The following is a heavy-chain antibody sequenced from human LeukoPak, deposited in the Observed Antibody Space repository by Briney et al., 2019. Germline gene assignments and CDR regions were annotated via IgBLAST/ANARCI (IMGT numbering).Heavy chain of an antibody. V-gene: IGHV3-23*01. CDR1: GFTFSTYA. CDR2: IDGSGGGT. CDR3: ARAYGMDV. Sequence: PGGSLRLSCAASGFTFSTYAMSWVRQAPGKGLEWVSGIDGSGGGTYYGDSLKGRFTISRDNSKNTLYLQMNSLRAEDTAVYYCARAYGMDVWGQGTTVTVSS. J-gene: IGHJ6*02.